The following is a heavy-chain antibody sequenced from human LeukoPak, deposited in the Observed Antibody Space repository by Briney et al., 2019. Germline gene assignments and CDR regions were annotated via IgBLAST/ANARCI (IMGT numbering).Heavy chain of an antibody. CDR2: IPSDGSNK. CDR1: GFPFSTFG. Sequence: GGSLRLSCAACGFPFSTFGMNWVRQAPGKGLEWVSFIPSDGSNKYYADAVKGRFTISRDNSRNTLSLQMNSLRTDDTAVYYCTKVLRWIGGTGFWGQGTLVTVSS. D-gene: IGHD4-23*01. V-gene: IGHV3-30*02. J-gene: IGHJ4*02. CDR3: TKVLRWIGGTGF.